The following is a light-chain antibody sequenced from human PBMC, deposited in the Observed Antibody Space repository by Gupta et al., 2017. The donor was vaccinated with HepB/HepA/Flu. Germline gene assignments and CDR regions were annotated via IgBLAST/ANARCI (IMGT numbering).Light chain of an antibody. J-gene: IGKJ4*01. V-gene: IGKV1-12*01. CDR1: QGISSW. CDR2: AVS. Sequence: EIQMTPSPSSVSSSVGDRVTITCRASQGISSWLDWYQQKPGKAPKLLIYAVSRVQSGVPSRFSGSGSGTDFTLTISSLQPEDFATYYCQHENSFPGTFGRGTKVDIK. CDR3: QHENSFPGT.